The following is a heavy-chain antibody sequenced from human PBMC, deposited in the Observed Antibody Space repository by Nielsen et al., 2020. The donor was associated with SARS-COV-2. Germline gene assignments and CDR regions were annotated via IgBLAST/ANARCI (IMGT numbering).Heavy chain of an antibody. CDR3: ARDGSTVVTHAFDI. CDR2: ISSSSSYI. CDR1: GFTFSSYS. Sequence: GGSLRLSCAASGFTFSSYSMNWVRQAPGKGLEWVSSISSSSSYIYYADSVKGRFTISRDNAKNSLYLQMNSLRAEDTAVYYCARDGSTVVTHAFDIWGQGTMVTVSS. V-gene: IGHV3-21*01. J-gene: IGHJ3*02. D-gene: IGHD4-23*01.